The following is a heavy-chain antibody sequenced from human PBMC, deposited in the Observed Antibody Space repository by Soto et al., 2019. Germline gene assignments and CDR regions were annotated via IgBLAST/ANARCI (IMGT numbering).Heavy chain of an antibody. V-gene: IGHV5-51*01. CDR3: ARSSARLVIPPRNYYYYGMDV. Sequence: RGESLKISCKGSGYSFTSYWIGWVRQMPGKGLEWMGIIYPGDSDTRYSPSFQGQVTISADKSISTAYLQWSSLKASDTAMYYCARSSARLVIPPRNYYYYGMDVWGQGTTVTVSS. J-gene: IGHJ6*02. CDR2: IYPGDSDT. D-gene: IGHD3-9*01. CDR1: GYSFTSYW.